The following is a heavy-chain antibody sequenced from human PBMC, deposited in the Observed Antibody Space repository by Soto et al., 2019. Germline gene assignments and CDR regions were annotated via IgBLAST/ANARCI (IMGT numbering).Heavy chain of an antibody. D-gene: IGHD6-13*01. Sequence: QVQLQESGPGLVKPSQTLSLTCTVPGGSISSGGYYWNWIRQHPGRGLEWIGYIYYSGSTYYNPSRKSRVTLSLDTSKNQFSLKLSSVTAADTAVYYCAREGYSTSYWGQGTLVTVSS. CDR2: IYYSGST. V-gene: IGHV4-31*03. CDR3: AREGYSTSY. J-gene: IGHJ4*02. CDR1: GGSISSGGYY.